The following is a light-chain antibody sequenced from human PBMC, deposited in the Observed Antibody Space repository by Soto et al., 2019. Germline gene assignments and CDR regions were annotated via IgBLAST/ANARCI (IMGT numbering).Light chain of an antibody. J-gene: IGKJ2*01. CDR2: AAR. V-gene: IGKV1-39*01. CDR3: QHCHCTPYT. CDR1: QSISRN. Sequence: DIQLTQSPSSLSPSVGDRITVSCRASQSISRNLKWYQQMPGKAPSILIYAARDFQSGGPGRFSGSGSRTEFNLTTSSLQPEDLATDYGQHCHCTPYTFGEGTKLDI.